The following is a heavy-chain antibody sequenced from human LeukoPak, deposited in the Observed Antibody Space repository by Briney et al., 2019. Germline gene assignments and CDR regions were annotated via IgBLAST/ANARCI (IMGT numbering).Heavy chain of an antibody. Sequence: GGSLRLSCAASGFTFSSYAMSWIRQAPGKGLEWVSAISSGGGNTDYADSVKGRFTISRDNSKNTVFLQMNSLRAEDTGVYYCANRTSGSSSWGQGTLVTVSS. CDR1: GFTFSSYA. V-gene: IGHV3-23*01. CDR3: ANRTSGSSS. CDR2: ISSGGGNT. J-gene: IGHJ5*02. D-gene: IGHD1-26*01.